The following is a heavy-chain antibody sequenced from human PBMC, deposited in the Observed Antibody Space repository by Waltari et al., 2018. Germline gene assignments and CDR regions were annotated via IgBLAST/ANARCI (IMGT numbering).Heavy chain of an antibody. Sequence: QVQLQESGPGLVKPSETLSLTCTVSGYYISSGYYWGWIRQPPGKGLEWIGSIYHSGSTYYNPSLKSRVTISVDTSKNQFSLKLSSVTAADTAVYYCARGGITGTYRYWGQGTLVTVSS. J-gene: IGHJ4*02. CDR2: IYHSGST. CDR3: ARGGITGTYRY. CDR1: GYYISSGYY. V-gene: IGHV4-38-2*02. D-gene: IGHD1-7*01.